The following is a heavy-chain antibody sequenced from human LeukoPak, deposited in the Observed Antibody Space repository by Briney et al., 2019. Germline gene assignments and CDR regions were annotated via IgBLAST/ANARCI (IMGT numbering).Heavy chain of an antibody. Sequence: GGSLRLSCVVSGFTFSSYAMSWVRQAPGKGLEWVSGISGSGGSTYYADSVKGRFTISRDNTKNTLYLQMNSLRAEDTAIYFCAKDIWRWAFDIWGQGTMVTVSS. J-gene: IGHJ3*02. CDR1: GFTFSSYA. V-gene: IGHV3-23*01. CDR2: ISGSGGST. D-gene: IGHD5-24*01. CDR3: AKDIWRWAFDI.